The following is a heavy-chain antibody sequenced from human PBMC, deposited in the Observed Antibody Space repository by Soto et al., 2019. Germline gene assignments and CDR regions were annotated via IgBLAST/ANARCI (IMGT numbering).Heavy chain of an antibody. Sequence: AGGSLRLSCAAPGFTFSDYYMSWIRQAPGKGLEWVSYISSSSSYTNYADSVKGRFTISRDNAKNSLYLQMNSLRAEDTAVYYCARVSNYYDSSGPKGALDYSGQGTLVTVSS. CDR3: ARVSNYYDSSGPKGALDY. CDR2: ISSSSSYT. J-gene: IGHJ4*02. D-gene: IGHD3-22*01. CDR1: GFTFSDYY. V-gene: IGHV3-11*06.